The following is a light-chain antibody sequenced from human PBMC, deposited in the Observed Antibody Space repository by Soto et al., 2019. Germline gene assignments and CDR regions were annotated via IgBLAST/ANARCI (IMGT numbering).Light chain of an antibody. J-gene: IGKJ1*01. Sequence: EIVMTQSPATLSVSPGEGATLSCRASQSVSNNLAWYQQKPGQAPRLLIYGASTRATGIPARFSGSGSGTEFTLPLSSLQSEDFAIYHCQQYNSWPRAFGQGTKVEIK. V-gene: IGKV3-15*01. CDR1: QSVSNN. CDR3: QQYNSWPRA. CDR2: GAS.